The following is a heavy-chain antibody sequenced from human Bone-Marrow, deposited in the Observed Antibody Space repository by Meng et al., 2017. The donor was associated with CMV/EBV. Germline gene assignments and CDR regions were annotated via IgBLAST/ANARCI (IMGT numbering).Heavy chain of an antibody. D-gene: IGHD2-2*02. CDR1: GGSFSNYA. J-gene: IGHJ6*02. V-gene: IGHV1-69*05. CDR3: ARDDDQLPYQTPDYGMDV. CDR2: IIPMFGTA. Sequence: SVKVSCKASGGSFSNYAISWVRQAPGQGLEWMGGIIPMFGTANYSQNFQGRVTMTTDESTTTAYMELTSLRSDDTAVYYCARDDDQLPYQTPDYGMDVWGQGTTVTVSS.